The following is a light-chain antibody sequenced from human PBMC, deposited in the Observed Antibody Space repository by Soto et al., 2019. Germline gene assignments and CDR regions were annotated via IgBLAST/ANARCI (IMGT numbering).Light chain of an antibody. J-gene: IGKJ4*01. CDR2: QAS. V-gene: IGKV1-5*03. CDR1: QSISRQ. Sequence: DIQMTQSPSTLSASVGDRVSITCRASQSISRQLAWYQQKPGKAPNLLIYQASNLETGVPSRFTGSGSGTEFTLTISRLQPDDLPSYYCLHNKGSLTFGKGTKVEVK. CDR3: LHNKGSLT.